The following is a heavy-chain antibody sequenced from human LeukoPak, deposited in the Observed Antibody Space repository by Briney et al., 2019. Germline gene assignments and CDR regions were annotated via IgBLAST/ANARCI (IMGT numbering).Heavy chain of an antibody. V-gene: IGHV3-48*02. CDR3: ARERVGYGSGTYYFDY. Sequence: GGSLRLSCAASGFTFSNYSMNWVRQAPGKGLEWVSYISSSSSTINYADSVKGRFTISRDNAKNSLYLQMNSLRDEDTAVYYCARERVGYGSGTYYFDYWGQGTLVTVSS. D-gene: IGHD3-10*01. CDR1: GFTFSNYS. CDR2: ISSSSSTI. J-gene: IGHJ4*02.